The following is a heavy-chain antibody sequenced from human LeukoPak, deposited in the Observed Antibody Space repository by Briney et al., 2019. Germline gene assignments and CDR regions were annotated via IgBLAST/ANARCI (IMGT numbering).Heavy chain of an antibody. CDR3: ARENYADLCYF. J-gene: IGHJ4*02. V-gene: IGHV3-48*01. CDR2: ISSSSTTI. Sequence: GGSLRLSCAASGFTFSNYNMHWVRQAPGKGLECISYISSSSTTIYNGDSVKGRFTISRDNAKNSLFLQTNSLRAEDTAVYYCARENYADLCYFWGQGTLVTVSS. D-gene: IGHD4-17*01. CDR1: GFTFSNYN.